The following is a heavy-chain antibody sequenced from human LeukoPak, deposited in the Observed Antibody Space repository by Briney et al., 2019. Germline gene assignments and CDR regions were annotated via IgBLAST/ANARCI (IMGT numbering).Heavy chain of an antibody. D-gene: IGHD1-26*01. CDR3: ARHPFATPFDY. J-gene: IGHJ4*02. CDR1: GVSISGYY. CDR2: IFYTGDT. Sequence: PSETLSLTCSVSGVSISGYYWSWIRQPPGKGLEWIGYIFYTGDTNCNPSLKSRVTVSLDTSRNQVSLRLSSVTAADTAVYYCARHPFATPFDYWGQGTLVTASS. V-gene: IGHV4-59*08.